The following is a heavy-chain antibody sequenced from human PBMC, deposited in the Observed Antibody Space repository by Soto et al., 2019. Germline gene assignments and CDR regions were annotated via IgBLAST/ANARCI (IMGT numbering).Heavy chain of an antibody. CDR3: SREVVAPEGYYYGMDV. D-gene: IGHD2-15*01. V-gene: IGHV3-30-3*01. CDR1: GFTFNMYA. J-gene: IGHJ6*02. CDR2: ISYDGSQM. Sequence: QVQVVESGGGVVQPGRSLRLSCAASGFTFNMYAMHWVRQAPGKGLEWLAVISYDGSQMYYADSVQGRFTISRDNSKNTLDLQMNSLRADDTAVYYCSREVVAPEGYYYGMDVWGQGTTVTVSS.